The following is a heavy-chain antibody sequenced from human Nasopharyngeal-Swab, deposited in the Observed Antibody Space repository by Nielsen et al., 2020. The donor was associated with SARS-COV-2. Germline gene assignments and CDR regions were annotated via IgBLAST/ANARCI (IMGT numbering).Heavy chain of an antibody. V-gene: IGHV1-69*13. CDR3: ARIVVHHNWFDP. CDR2: IIPIFGTA. D-gene: IGHD1-26*01. Sequence: SVKVSCKASGGTFSSYAISWVRQAPGQGLEWMGGIIPIFGTANYAQKFQGRVTITADESTSTAYMELSSLRSEDTAVYYCARIVVHHNWFDPWGQGTLVTVSS. J-gene: IGHJ5*02. CDR1: GGTFSSYA.